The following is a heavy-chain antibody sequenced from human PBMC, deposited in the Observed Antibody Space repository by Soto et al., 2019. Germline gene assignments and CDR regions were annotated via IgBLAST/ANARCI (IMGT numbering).Heavy chain of an antibody. CDR3: ARDPLWGTAMVLWYFDL. CDR1: GFTFSSYA. CDR2: ISYDGSNK. V-gene: IGHV3-30-3*01. Sequence: QVQLVESGGGVVQPGRSLRLSCAASGFTFSSYAMHWVRQAPGKGLEWVAVISYDGSNKYYADSVKGRFTISRDNSKNTRYLKMNSRRAEDTAVYYCARDPLWGTAMVLWYFDLGARGTLVTVSS. J-gene: IGHJ2*01. D-gene: IGHD5-18*01.